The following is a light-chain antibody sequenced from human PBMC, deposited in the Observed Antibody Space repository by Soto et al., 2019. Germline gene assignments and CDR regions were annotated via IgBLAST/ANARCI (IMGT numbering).Light chain of an antibody. CDR2: EVT. J-gene: IGLJ1*01. V-gene: IGLV2-14*01. Sequence: QSALTQPASVSGSPGQSITISCTGTSSDVGDYNYVAWYQQHPGKAPKLIIYEVTNRPSGVSNRFSGSKSGNTASLTISGLQAEHEADYYCSSYTISSTSYVFGTGTKVTVL. CDR3: SSYTISSTSYV. CDR1: SSDVGDYNY.